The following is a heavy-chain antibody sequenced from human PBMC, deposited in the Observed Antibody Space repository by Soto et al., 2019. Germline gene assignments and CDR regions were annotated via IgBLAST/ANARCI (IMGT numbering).Heavy chain of an antibody. D-gene: IGHD2-15*01. V-gene: IGHV3-13*05. J-gene: IGHJ6*02. CDR1: GVSWWNYD. CDR3: VRAYSGRLKRRADYLYEIDL. Sequence: PEGTXSLSCSASGVSWWNYDVHGFRHAPGKGLEWVSAIGAAYDPSNIASVKCRFTFSRDNAQTSLYLQMNNLRAEDTAIYYRVRAYSGRLKRRADYLYEIDLRCRGPTVTVSS. CDR2: IGAAYDP.